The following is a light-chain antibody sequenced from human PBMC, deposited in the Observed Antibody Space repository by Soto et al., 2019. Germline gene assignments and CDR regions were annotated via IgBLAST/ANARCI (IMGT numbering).Light chain of an antibody. CDR3: QQRST. Sequence: EIVLTQSPATLSLSPGERATLSCRASQSVSSYLAWYQQKPGQAPRLLIYDASNRATGIPARFSGSGSRTDFTLTISSLEPEDFAVYYCQQRSTFGPGTKVDIK. CDR2: DAS. J-gene: IGKJ3*01. CDR1: QSVSSY. V-gene: IGKV3-11*01.